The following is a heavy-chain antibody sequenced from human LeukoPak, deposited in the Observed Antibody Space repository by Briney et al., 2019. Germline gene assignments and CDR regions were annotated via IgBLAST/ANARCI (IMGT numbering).Heavy chain of an antibody. CDR1: GGSISSGGYY. D-gene: IGHD3-16*02. CDR2: IYYSGST. CDR3: AREGDSPGVYDYVWGSYRYTGY. Sequence: SQTLSLTCTVSGGSISSGGYYWSWIRQPPGKGLEWIGSIYYSGSTYYNPSLKSRVTISVDTSKNQFSLKLSSVTAADTAVYYCAREGDSPGVYDYVWGSYRYTGYWGQGTLVTVSS. V-gene: IGHV4-39*07. J-gene: IGHJ4*02.